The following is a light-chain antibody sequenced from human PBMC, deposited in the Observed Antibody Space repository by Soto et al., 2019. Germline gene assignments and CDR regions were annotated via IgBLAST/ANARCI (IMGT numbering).Light chain of an antibody. J-gene: IGKJ2*01. CDR3: QQYNNWPPVNT. Sequence: EIVMTQSPATQSASPGERATLSCTASQSVSSSLAWYQQKPGQAPRLLIYGASTRATGIPARFSGSGSGTEFTLTISSLQSEDFAVYYCQQYNNWPPVNTFGQGARLEIK. CDR2: GAS. CDR1: QSVSSS. V-gene: IGKV3-15*01.